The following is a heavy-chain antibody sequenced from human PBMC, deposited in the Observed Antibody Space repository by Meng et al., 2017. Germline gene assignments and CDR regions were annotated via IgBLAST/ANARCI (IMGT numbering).Heavy chain of an antibody. CDR2: INPNSGGT. Sequence: QVQLVQARAVVKKPGAAVKVACKASGYTLTGYYMHWVRQAPGQGLEWMGRINPNSGGTNYAQKFQGRVTMTRDTSISTAYMELSRLRSDDTAVYYCASHYGSGSYWGQGTLVTVSS. V-gene: IGHV1-2*06. CDR1: GYTLTGYY. J-gene: IGHJ4*02. D-gene: IGHD3-10*01. CDR3: ASHYGSGSY.